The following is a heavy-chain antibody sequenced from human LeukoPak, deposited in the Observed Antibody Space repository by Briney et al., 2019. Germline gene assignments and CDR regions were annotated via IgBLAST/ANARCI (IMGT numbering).Heavy chain of an antibody. CDR2: IIPIFGTA. CDR3: AREQLVGTYYFDY. J-gene: IGHJ4*02. CDR1: GGTFSSYA. V-gene: IGHV1-69*05. D-gene: IGHD6-6*01. Sequence: GASVKVSCKASGGTFSSYAISWVRQAPGQGLEWMGGIIPIFGTANYAQKFQGRVTMTRDTSTSTVYMELSSLRSEDTAVYYCAREQLVGTYYFDYWGQGTLVTVSS.